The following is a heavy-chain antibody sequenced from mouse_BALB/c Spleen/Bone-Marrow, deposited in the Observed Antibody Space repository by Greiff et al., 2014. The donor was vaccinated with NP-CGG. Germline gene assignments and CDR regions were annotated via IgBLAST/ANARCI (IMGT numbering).Heavy chain of an antibody. CDR1: DYTFSSYW. D-gene: IGHD2-3*01. Sequence: QVQLQQSGAELMKPGASVKISCKATDYTFSSYWIEWVNQRPGHGLEWIGEILPGSGTTHYNEKFKDKATFTADTSSNTAYMQLSSLTSEDSAVYHCARGGYDTSIFAYWGQGTLVTVSA. J-gene: IGHJ3*01. V-gene: IGHV1-9*01. CDR3: ARGGYDTSIFAY. CDR2: ILPGSGTT.